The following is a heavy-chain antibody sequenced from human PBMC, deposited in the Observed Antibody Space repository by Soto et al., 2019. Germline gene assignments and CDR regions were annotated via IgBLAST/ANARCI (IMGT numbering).Heavy chain of an antibody. D-gene: IGHD6-13*01. Sequence: PGGSLRLSCAASGFTFDDYAMHWVRQAPGKGLEWVSGISWNSGSIGYADSVKGRFTISRDNAKNSLYLQMNSLRAEDTALYYCATDIRFAAGPHQAFDIWGQGTMVTVSS. CDR1: GFTFDDYA. CDR3: ATDIRFAAGPHQAFDI. J-gene: IGHJ3*02. V-gene: IGHV3-9*01. CDR2: ISWNSGSI.